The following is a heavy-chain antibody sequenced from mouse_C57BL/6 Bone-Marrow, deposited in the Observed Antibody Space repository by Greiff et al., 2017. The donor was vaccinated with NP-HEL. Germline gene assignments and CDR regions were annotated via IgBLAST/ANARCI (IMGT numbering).Heavy chain of an antibody. CDR2: IYPGSGST. Sequence: QVQLQQPGAELVKPGASVKMSCKASGYTFTSYWITWVKQRPGQGLEWIGDIYPGSGSTNYNEKFKSKATLTVDTSSSTACMQLSSLTSEDSAVYYCARELRDYYAMDYWGQGTSVTVSS. J-gene: IGHJ4*01. CDR3: ARELRDYYAMDY. V-gene: IGHV1-55*01. CDR1: GYTFTSYW. D-gene: IGHD1-1*01.